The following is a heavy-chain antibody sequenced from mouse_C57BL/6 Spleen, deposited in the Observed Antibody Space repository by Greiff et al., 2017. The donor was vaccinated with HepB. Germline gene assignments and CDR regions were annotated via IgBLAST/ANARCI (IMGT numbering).Heavy chain of an antibody. CDR1: GYTFTGYW. CDR3: ARSGNFDY. CDR2: ILPGSGST. V-gene: IGHV1-9*01. Sequence: QVQLQQSGAELMKPGASVKLSCKATGYTFTGYWIEWVKQRPGHGLEWIGEILPGSGSTNDNEKFQGKATFTADTSSNTAYMQLSSLTTEDSAIYYCARSGNFDYWGQGTTLTVSS. J-gene: IGHJ2*01. D-gene: IGHD4-1*01.